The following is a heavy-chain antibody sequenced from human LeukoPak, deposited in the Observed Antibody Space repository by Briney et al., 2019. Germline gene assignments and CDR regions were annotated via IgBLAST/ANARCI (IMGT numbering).Heavy chain of an antibody. J-gene: IGHJ5*02. CDR2: INWNGGST. CDR1: GFTFDDYG. V-gene: IGHV3-20*04. CDR3: ARQEGVVTAIQGWFDP. Sequence: GGSLRLSCAASGFTFDDYGMSWVRQAPGKGLEWVSGINWNGGSTGYADSVKGRFTISRDNAKNSLYLQMNSLRAEDTAVYYCARQEGVVTAIQGWFDPWGQGTLVTVSS. D-gene: IGHD2-21*02.